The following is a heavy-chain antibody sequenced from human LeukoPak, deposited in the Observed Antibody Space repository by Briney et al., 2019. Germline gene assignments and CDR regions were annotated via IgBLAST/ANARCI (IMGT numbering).Heavy chain of an antibody. D-gene: IGHD3-10*01. V-gene: IGHV1-69*06. CDR1: GGTFSSYA. J-gene: IGHJ3*02. Sequence: SVNVSCKASGGTFSSYAISWVRQAPGQGLEWMGGIIPIFGTANYAQKFQGRVTITADKSTSTAYMELSSLRSEDTAVYYCALWFGELSAFDIWGQGTMVTVSS. CDR3: ALWFGELSAFDI. CDR2: IIPIFGTA.